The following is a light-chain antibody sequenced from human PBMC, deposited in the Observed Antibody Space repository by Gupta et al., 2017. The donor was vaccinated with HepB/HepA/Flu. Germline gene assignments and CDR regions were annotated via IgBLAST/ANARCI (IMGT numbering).Light chain of an antibody. J-gene: IGKJ4*01. CDR1: QSVNTY. CDR3: LGRGNWAPT. CDR2: DTS. Sequence: IVLTQSPATLSLSPGERATLSCRASQSVNTYLAWYQLRPGQAPRLLIHDTSNTATRIPARYNASRPGTGLPRTSSSPVPEDYAVPRSLGRGNWAPTFQGASK. V-gene: IGKV3-11*01.